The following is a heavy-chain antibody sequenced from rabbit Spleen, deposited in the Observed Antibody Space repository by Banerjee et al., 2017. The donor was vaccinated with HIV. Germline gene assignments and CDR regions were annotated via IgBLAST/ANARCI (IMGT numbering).Heavy chain of an antibody. CDR1: GFSFSSSYW. Sequence: EESGGGLVQPEGSLTLTCKASGFSFSSSYWICWVRQAPGKGLEWNACIDGGSSGRTYYATWAKGRFAIAKTSSTTVTLQMTSLTAADTATYFCARDRPGSDNFDLWGPGTLVTVS. CDR3: ARDRPGSDNFDL. V-gene: IGHV1S45*01. CDR2: IDGGSSGRT. J-gene: IGHJ4*01. D-gene: IGHD3-1*01.